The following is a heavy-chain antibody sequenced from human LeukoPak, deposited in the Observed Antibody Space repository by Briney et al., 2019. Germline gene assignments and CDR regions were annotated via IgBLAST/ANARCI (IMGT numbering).Heavy chain of an antibody. CDR1: GFTFSSYA. CDR2: ISGSGGST. Sequence: GGXLRLSCAASGFTFSSYAMSWVRQAPGKGLEWVSAISGSGGSTYYADSVKGRFTISRDNSKNTLYLQMNSLRAEDTAVYYCAKIHCSGGSCRRGTTPYYFDYWGQGTLVTVSS. CDR3: AKIHCSGGSCRRGTTPYYFDY. D-gene: IGHD2-15*01. V-gene: IGHV3-23*01. J-gene: IGHJ4*02.